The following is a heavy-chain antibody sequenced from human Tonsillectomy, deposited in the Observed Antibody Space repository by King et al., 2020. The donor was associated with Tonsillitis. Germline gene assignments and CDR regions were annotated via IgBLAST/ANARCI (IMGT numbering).Heavy chain of an antibody. J-gene: IGHJ5*02. D-gene: IGHD1-1*01. CDR3: ARDGTESSGNWFDP. CDR1: GFTFSSYS. V-gene: IGHV3-21*01. Sequence: VQLVESGGGLVKPGGSLRLSCAASGFTFSSYSMNWVRQAPGKGLEWVSSISSSSSYIYYADSVKGRFTISRANAKNSLYLQMNSLRAEDTAVYYCARDGTESSGNWFDPWGQGTLVTVSS. CDR2: ISSSSSYI.